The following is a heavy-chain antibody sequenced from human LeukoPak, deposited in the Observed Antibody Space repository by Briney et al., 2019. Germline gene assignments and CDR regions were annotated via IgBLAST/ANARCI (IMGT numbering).Heavy chain of an antibody. D-gene: IGHD3-10*01. Sequence: LRLSCAASGFTFSSYSMNWVRQAPGKGLEWIGEINHSGSTNYNPSLKSRVTISVDTSKNQFSLKLSSVTAADTAVYYCARQKLLWFGESLHGFDPWGQGTLVTVSS. CDR2: INHSGST. V-gene: IGHV4-34*01. CDR1: GFTFSSYS. J-gene: IGHJ5*02. CDR3: ARQKLLWFGESLHGFDP.